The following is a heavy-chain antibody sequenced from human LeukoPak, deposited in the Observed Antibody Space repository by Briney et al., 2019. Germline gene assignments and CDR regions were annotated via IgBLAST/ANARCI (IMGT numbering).Heavy chain of an antibody. CDR2: INWNGGIT. D-gene: IGHD3-22*01. J-gene: IGHJ3*02. CDR1: GFTFDDYG. Sequence: GGSLRLSCAASGFTFDDYGMSWVRQAPGKGLEWVSGINWNGGITGYADSVKGRFTISRDNAKNSLYLQMNSLRAEDTALYYCARDLGLYDSSGYYFLSAFDIWGQGTMVTVSS. CDR3: ARDLGLYDSSGYYFLSAFDI. V-gene: IGHV3-20*04.